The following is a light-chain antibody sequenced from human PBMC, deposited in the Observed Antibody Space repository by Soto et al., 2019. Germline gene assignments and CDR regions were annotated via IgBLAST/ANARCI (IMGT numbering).Light chain of an antibody. CDR1: SGSIASNY. CDR3: QSYDSSNPV. CDR2: EDN. Sequence: NFMLTQPHSVSESPGKTVTSSCTRGSGSIASNYVQWYQQRPGSAPTTVIYEDNQRPSGVPDRFSGSIDSSSNSASLTISGLKTEDEADYYCQSYDSSNPVFGTGTKVTVL. V-gene: IGLV6-57*03. J-gene: IGLJ1*01.